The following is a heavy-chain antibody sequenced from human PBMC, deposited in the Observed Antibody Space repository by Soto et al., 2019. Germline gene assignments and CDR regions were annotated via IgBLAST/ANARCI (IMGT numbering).Heavy chain of an antibody. J-gene: IGHJ4*02. V-gene: IGHV1-2*02. Sequence: ASVKVSCKASGYTFTGYYMHWVRQAPGQGLEWMGWIDPNSGGTNYAQKFQGRVTMTRDTSISTAYMELSRLRSDDTAVYYCARGANPGFGPGLGVVTKALFDYWGQGTLVTVSS. D-gene: IGHD3-22*01. CDR1: GYTFTGYY. CDR3: ARGANPGFGPGLGVVTKALFDY. CDR2: IDPNSGGT.